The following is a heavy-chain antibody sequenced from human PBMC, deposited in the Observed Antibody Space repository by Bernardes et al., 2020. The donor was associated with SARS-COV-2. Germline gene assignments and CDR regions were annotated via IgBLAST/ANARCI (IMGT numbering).Heavy chain of an antibody. V-gene: IGHV3-23*01. J-gene: IGHJ4*02. Sequence: GGSLRLSCAVSGFTFSNYVMSWVRQAPGKGLEWVSDISASSALTYYADSVKGRFTIFRDNSRNTLYLQMKSLRADDTAIYYCAKGAVGASFRPFDFWGQGTLVTVSS. CDR1: GFTFSNYV. D-gene: IGHD1-26*01. CDR2: ISASSALT. CDR3: AKGAVGASFRPFDF.